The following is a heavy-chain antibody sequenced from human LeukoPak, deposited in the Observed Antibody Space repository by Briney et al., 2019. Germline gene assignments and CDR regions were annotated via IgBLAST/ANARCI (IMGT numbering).Heavy chain of an antibody. CDR1: GFTFSDHF. D-gene: IGHD6-19*01. CDR2: FRSKAKSYTT. CDR3: VRVGSVAGSHCIDY. V-gene: IGHV3-72*01. J-gene: IGHJ4*02. Sequence: GGSLRLSCAVSGFTFSDHFLGWVRQAPGKGLEWVGRFRSKAKSYTTEYAASVKGRFTISRDDSTNSLYLQMNSLKIEDTAIYYCVRVGSVAGSHCIDYWGQGTLVTVSS.